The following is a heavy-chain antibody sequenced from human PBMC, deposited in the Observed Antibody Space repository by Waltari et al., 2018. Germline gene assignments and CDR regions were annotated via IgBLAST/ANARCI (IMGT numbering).Heavy chain of an antibody. CDR1: GFTFSSYA. V-gene: IGHV3-30*01. CDR2: ISYDGSNK. J-gene: IGHJ4*02. D-gene: IGHD3-22*01. Sequence: QVQLVESGGGVVQPGRTLRLYCAASGFTFSSYAMHWVRQAPGKGLDWVAVISYDGSNKYYADSVKGRFTISRDNSKNTLYLQMNSLRAEDTAVYYCARAGGVVVVITPHYWGQGTLVTVSS. CDR3: ARAGGVVVVITPHY.